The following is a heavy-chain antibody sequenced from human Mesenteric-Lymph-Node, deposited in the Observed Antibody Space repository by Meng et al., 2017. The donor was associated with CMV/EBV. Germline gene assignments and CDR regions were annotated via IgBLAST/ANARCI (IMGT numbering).Heavy chain of an antibody. V-gene: IGHV4-34*01. CDR1: GGSFSGYY. Sequence: SETLSLTCAVYGGSFSGYYWSWIRQPPGKGLEWIGEINHSGSTNYNPSLKSRVTISVDTSKNQFSLKLSSVTAADTAVYYCARGPYYDFWSGYLEGNYYYGMDVWGQGTTVTVSS. D-gene: IGHD3-3*01. J-gene: IGHJ6*02. CDR2: INHSGST. CDR3: ARGPYYDFWSGYLEGNYYYGMDV.